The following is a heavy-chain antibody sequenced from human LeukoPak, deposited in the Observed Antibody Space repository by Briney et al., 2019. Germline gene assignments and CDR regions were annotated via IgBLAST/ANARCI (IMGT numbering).Heavy chain of an antibody. J-gene: IGHJ6*02. CDR3: ARVALTGEKYGMDV. CDR1: GYTFTSYG. D-gene: IGHD7-27*01. CDR2: ISAYNGNT. Sequence: ASVKVSCKASGYTFTSYGISWVRQGPGQGLEWMGWISAYNGNTNYAQKLQGRVTMTTDTSTSTAYMELRSLRSDDTAVYYCARVALTGEKYGMDVWGQGTTVTVSS. V-gene: IGHV1-18*01.